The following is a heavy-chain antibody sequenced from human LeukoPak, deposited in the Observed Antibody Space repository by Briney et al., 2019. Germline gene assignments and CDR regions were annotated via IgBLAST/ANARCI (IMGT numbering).Heavy chain of an antibody. Sequence: GASVKVSCKASGYTFTSYWIGWVRQMPGKGLEWMGIIYPGDSDTRYSPSFQGQVTISADKSISTAYLQWSSLKASDTAMYYCARHLGSGWYYFDYWGQGTLVTVSS. CDR1: GYTFTSYW. CDR3: ARHLGSGWYYFDY. V-gene: IGHV5-51*01. D-gene: IGHD6-19*01. CDR2: IYPGDSDT. J-gene: IGHJ4*02.